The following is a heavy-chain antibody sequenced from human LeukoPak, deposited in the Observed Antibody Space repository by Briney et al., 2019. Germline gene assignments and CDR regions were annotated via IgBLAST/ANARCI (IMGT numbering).Heavy chain of an antibody. V-gene: IGHV1-18*01. Sequence: ASVKVSCKASGSTFTSYGISWERHATGQPPEWMGWISAYNGKTNYAQKLQGRVTMTTDTSTSTVYMELRSLRSDDTAVYYCARMGNYYDSSGSYDAFDIWGQGTMVTVSS. D-gene: IGHD3-22*01. CDR3: ARMGNYYDSSGSYDAFDI. CDR1: GSTFTSYG. J-gene: IGHJ3*02. CDR2: ISAYNGKT.